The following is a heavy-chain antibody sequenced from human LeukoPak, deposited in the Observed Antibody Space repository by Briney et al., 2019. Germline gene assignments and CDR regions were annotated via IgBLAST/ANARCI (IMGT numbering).Heavy chain of an antibody. Sequence: ASVKVSCKASGYTFTSYGISWVRQAPGQGLEWMGWISAYNGNTNYAQKLQSRVTMTTDTSTSTAYMELRSLRSDDTAVYYCARDIRRIVPAAIWFDYWGQGTLVTVSS. CDR2: ISAYNGNT. CDR1: GYTFTSYG. CDR3: ARDIRRIVPAAIWFDY. J-gene: IGHJ4*02. V-gene: IGHV1-18*01. D-gene: IGHD2-2*01.